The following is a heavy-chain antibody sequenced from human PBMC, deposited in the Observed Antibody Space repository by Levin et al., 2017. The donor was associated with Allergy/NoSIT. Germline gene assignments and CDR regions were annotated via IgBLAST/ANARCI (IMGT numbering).Heavy chain of an antibody. CDR3: ARERKQWLGGDYYYGMDV. J-gene: IGHJ6*02. V-gene: IGHV3-48*03. D-gene: IGHD6-19*01. Sequence: PGGSLRLSCAASGFTFSSYEMNWVRQAPGKGLEWVSYISSSGSTIYYADSVKGRFTISRDNAKNSLYLQMNSLRAEDTAVYYCARERKQWLGGDYYYGMDVWGQGTTVTVSS. CDR2: ISSSGSTI. CDR1: GFTFSSYE.